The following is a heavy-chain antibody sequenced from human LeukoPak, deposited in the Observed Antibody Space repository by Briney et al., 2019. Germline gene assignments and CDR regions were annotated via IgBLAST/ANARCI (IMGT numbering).Heavy chain of an antibody. CDR3: AKSSGYCSSTSCYPPDY. J-gene: IGHJ4*02. D-gene: IGHD2-2*01. Sequence: GGSLRLSCAASGFTFSSYGMHWVRQAPGKGLEWVAFIRYDGSNKYYADSVKGRFTISRDNSKNTLYLQMNSLRAEDTAVYYCAKSSGYCSSTSCYPPDYWGQGTLVTVSS. V-gene: IGHV3-30*02. CDR2: IRYDGSNK. CDR1: GFTFSSYG.